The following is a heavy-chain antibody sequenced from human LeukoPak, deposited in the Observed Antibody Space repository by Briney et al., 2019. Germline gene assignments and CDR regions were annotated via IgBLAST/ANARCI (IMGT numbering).Heavy chain of an antibody. J-gene: IGHJ3*02. Sequence: ASVKVSCKASGYTFTGYYMHWVRQAPGQGLEWMGWINPNSGGTNYAQKLQGRVTMTTDTSTSTAYMELRSLRSDDTAVYYCARDGYCSSTSCHGTHDAFDIWGQGTMVTVSS. CDR1: GYTFTGYY. V-gene: IGHV1-2*02. D-gene: IGHD2-2*03. CDR2: INPNSGGT. CDR3: ARDGYCSSTSCHGTHDAFDI.